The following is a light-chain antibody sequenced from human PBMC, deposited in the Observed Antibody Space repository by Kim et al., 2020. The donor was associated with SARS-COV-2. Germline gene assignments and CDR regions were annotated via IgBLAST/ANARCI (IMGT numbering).Light chain of an antibody. CDR2: ATT. CDR1: SSNVGAGFD. CDR3: QSFDSSLSGWV. J-gene: IGLJ3*02. Sequence: QSVLTQPPSVSEAPGQRVTISCTGSSSNVGAGFDVHWYQQLPGTAPKLLIFATTSRPSGVPDRFSASKSGTSASLAITGLQPEDEADYYCQSFDSSLSGWVFGGGTQLT. V-gene: IGLV1-40*01.